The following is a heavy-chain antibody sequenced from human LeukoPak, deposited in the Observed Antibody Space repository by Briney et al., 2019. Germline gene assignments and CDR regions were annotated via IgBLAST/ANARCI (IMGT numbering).Heavy chain of an antibody. D-gene: IGHD3-22*01. Sequence: SETLSLTCTVSGGSISSSYYYWGWIRQPPGKGLEWIGSIYYSGSTYYNPSLKSRVTISVDTSKNQFSLKLRSVTAADTAVYYCASTIDSSGYYYRYFDYWGQGTLVTVSS. CDR2: IYYSGST. V-gene: IGHV4-39*01. CDR3: ASTIDSSGYYYRYFDY. CDR1: GGSISSSYYY. J-gene: IGHJ4*02.